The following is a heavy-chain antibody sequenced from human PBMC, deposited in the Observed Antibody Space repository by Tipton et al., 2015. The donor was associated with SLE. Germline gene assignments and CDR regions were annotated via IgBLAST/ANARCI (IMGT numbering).Heavy chain of an antibody. V-gene: IGHV4-39*07. CDR2: IYYSGST. CDR3: ARVVYSFSDAFDI. CDR1: GGSISSSSYY. D-gene: IGHD6-13*01. Sequence: TLSLTCTVSGGSISSSSYYWGWIRQPPGKGLEWIGSIYYSGSTYYNPSLKSRVTISLDTSKNQFSLKLSSVTAADTAVYYCARVVYSFSDAFDIWGQGTLVTVSS. J-gene: IGHJ3*02.